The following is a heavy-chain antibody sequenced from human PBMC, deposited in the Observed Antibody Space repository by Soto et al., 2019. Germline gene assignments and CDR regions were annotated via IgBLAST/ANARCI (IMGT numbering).Heavy chain of an antibody. CDR2: ISYHGNDK. CDR3: AKDLLHNTVTTCGS. D-gene: IGHD4-17*01. Sequence: QVQVVESGGGVVQPGRSLRLSCAASGLTFSSYGMHWVRQAPGKGLEWVAVISYHGNDKYYADSVKGRFTISRDNFKSTLYLQMSSLRAEDTAIYFCAKDLLHNTVTTCGSLGQGTLVTVSS. V-gene: IGHV3-30*18. CDR1: GLTFSSYG. J-gene: IGHJ5*02.